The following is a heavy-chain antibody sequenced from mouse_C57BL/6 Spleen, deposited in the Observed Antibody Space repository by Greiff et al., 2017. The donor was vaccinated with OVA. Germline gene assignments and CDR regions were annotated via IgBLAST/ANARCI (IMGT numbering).Heavy chain of an antibody. CDR2: IHPNSGST. Sequence: QVQLQQPGAELVKPGASVKLSCKASGYTFTSYWMHWVKQRPGQGLEWIGMIHPNSGSTNYNEKFKSKATLTVDKSSSTAYMQLSSLTSEDSAVYYCARGDQDPAWFADWGQGTLVTVSA. J-gene: IGHJ3*01. CDR3: ARGDQDPAWFAD. V-gene: IGHV1-64*01. D-gene: IGHD3-3*01. CDR1: GYTFTSYW.